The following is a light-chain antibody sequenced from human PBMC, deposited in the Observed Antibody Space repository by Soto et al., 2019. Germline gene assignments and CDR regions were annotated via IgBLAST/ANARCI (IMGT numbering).Light chain of an antibody. CDR3: CLYAVTFYV. CDR2: DVS. J-gene: IGLJ1*01. CDR1: SSDVGTYDF. V-gene: IGLV2-11*01. Sequence: QSARTRPRSVSGSPGQSVTISCTGTSSDVGTYDFVSWYQQHPGKAPRLMIFDVSERPSGVPDRFSGSKSGNTASLTISGLQAEDEADYYCCLYAVTFYVFGTGTKVTVL.